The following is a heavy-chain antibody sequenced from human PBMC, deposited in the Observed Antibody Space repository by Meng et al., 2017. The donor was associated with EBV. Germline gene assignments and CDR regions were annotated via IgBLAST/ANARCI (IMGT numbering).Heavy chain of an antibody. D-gene: IGHD1-1*01. J-gene: IGHJ4*02. Sequence: VHLVQVGSEGKRPGASVKVSCKASGYTLRNYAINWMRKVPGQGLEWMGWINTYSGKATFAQGFTGRFVFSLDTPVTTAHLQISGLKTEDSAVYYCARGVEENGSHYPFDSWGQGTLVTVSS. V-gene: IGHV7-4-1*02. CDR2: INTYSGKA. CDR3: ARGVEENGSHYPFDS. CDR1: GYTLRNYA.